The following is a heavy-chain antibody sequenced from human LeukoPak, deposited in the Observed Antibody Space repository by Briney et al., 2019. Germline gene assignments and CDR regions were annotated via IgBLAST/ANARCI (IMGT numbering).Heavy chain of an antibody. V-gene: IGHV3-23*01. J-gene: IGHJ4*02. CDR2: ISGSGGST. CDR3: AKDPGVLWELPY. D-gene: IGHD1-26*01. Sequence: HPGGSPRLSCAASGFTFSSYAMSWVRQAPGKGLEWVSAISGSGGSTYYADSVKGRFTISRDNSKNTLYLQMNSLRAEDTAVYYCAKDPGVLWELPYWGQGTLVTVSS. CDR1: GFTFSSYA.